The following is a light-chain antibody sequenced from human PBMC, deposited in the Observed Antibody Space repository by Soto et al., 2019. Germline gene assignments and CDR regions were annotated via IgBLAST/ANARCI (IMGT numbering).Light chain of an antibody. CDR1: SSDIGSYDL. CDR3: CSFAATGILV. Sequence: QSVLTQPASVSGSPGQSVSISCAGTSSDIGSYDLVSWYQQHPGKAPKVLIYEVTKRPSGVSNRFSASKSGNTASLTISGLQADDEASYHCCSFAATGILVFGGGTKVTVL. J-gene: IGLJ3*02. CDR2: EVT. V-gene: IGLV2-23*02.